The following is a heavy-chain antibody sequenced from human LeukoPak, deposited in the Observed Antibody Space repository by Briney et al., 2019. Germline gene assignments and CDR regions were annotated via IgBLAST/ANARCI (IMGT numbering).Heavy chain of an antibody. J-gene: IGHJ6*03. Sequence: GASVKVSCKASGGTFSSYAISWVRQAPGQGLEWMGGIIPIFGTANYAQKFQGRVTITADESTSTAYMELSSLRSEDTAVYYCASGGAEVPAAMRYYYYYMDVWGKGTTVTISS. D-gene: IGHD2-2*01. V-gene: IGHV1-69*13. CDR3: ASGGAEVPAAMRYYYYYMDV. CDR1: GGTFSSYA. CDR2: IIPIFGTA.